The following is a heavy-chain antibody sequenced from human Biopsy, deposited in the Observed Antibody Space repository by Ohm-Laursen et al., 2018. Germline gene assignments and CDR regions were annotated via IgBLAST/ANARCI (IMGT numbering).Heavy chain of an antibody. V-gene: IGHV1-2*02. CDR2: INPNSGNA. D-gene: IGHD3-9*01. CDR3: ARVPAYPSIDGYYGLDL. CDR1: GYTFAGYY. J-gene: IGHJ6*02. Sequence: SVKVSCQASGYTFAGYYLHWARQAPGHGLEWMGWINPNSGNANYAQSFQGRLTVTRDTSISTAYMELTSLTFDDTAIYYCARVPAYPSIDGYYGLDLWGQGTTVIVSS.